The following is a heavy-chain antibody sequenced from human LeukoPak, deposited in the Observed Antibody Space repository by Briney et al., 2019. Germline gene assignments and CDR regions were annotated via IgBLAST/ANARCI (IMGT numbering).Heavy chain of an antibody. V-gene: IGHV3-23*01. CDR1: GFTFSSYT. CDR2: ITTGDGNT. D-gene: IGHD7-27*01. Sequence: GGSLRISCTASGFTFSSYTMTWVRQAPGKGLEWVSTITTGDGNTYYADSVKGRFTVSRDDSKNTLYLQMNSLRAEDTAVYYCAKDGGLWVSAHWGDSWGRGTLVTVSS. CDR3: AKDGGLWVSAHWGDS. J-gene: IGHJ4*02.